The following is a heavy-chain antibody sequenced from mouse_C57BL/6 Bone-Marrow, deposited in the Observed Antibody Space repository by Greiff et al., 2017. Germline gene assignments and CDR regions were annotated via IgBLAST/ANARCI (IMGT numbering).Heavy chain of an antibody. CDR1: GYTFTSYW. J-gene: IGHJ4*01. CDR3: ARRWLLNAMDY. D-gene: IGHD2-3*01. V-gene: IGHV1-69*01. Sequence: QVQLQQPGAELVMPGASVKLSCKASGYTFTSYWMHWVKQRPGQGLEWIGEIVPSDSYTNSNQKFKGKSTLTVDKSSSTAYMQLSSLTSEDSAVYYFARRWLLNAMDYWGQGTSVTVSS. CDR2: IVPSDSYT.